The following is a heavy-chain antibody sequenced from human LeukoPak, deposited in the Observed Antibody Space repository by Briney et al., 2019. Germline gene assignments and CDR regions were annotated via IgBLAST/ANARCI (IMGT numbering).Heavy chain of an antibody. CDR2: ISWNSGSI. J-gene: IGHJ4*02. D-gene: IGHD5-12*01. Sequence: SLRLSCAASGFTFDDYAMHWVRQAPGKGLEWVSGISWNSGSIGYADSVKGRFTISRDNAKNSLYLQMNSLRAEDTALYYCAKARGYSGYDFGYWGQGTLVTVSS. CDR3: AKARGYSGYDFGY. CDR1: GFTFDDYA. V-gene: IGHV3-9*01.